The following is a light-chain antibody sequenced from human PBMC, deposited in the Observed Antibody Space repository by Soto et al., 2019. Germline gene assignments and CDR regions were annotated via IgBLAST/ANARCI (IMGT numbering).Light chain of an antibody. Sequence: DIPPTQSPSSLAKYVGDSLTLTCRASRNVSIYLNWYQHKPGKGPTLLIHATSNLQIGVPSRFSGSGSGTEFTLTISSLEPEDFAVYYCQQRSKWPITLGQGTRLEIK. V-gene: IGKV1-39*01. CDR1: RNVSIY. CDR2: ATS. J-gene: IGKJ5*01. CDR3: QQRSKWPIT.